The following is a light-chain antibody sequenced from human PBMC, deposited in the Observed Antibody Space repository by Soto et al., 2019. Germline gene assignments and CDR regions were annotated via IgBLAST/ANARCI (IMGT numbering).Light chain of an antibody. V-gene: IGKV3-15*01. CDR3: QQYFNWPLT. J-gene: IGKJ4*01. Sequence: EIEMTQSPATLSVSLGERATLSCRASQSLSSSLAWYQQKPGQAPRLLIYGASTRATGIPARFSGSESGTEFTLTISSLQSEDFAVYYCQQYFNWPLTFGGGTKVDI. CDR1: QSLSSS. CDR2: GAS.